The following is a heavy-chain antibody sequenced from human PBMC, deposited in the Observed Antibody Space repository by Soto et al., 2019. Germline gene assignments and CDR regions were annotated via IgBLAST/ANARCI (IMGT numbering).Heavy chain of an antibody. D-gene: IGHD3-9*01. Sequence: SETLSLTCTVSGGSISSGGYYWSWIRQHPGKGLEWIGYIYYSGSTYYNPSLKSRVTISVDTSKNQFSLKLSSVTAADTAVYYCARGPPRRYYDILTGYYPFDYWGQGTLVTVSS. V-gene: IGHV4-31*03. CDR3: ARGPPRRYYDILTGYYPFDY. J-gene: IGHJ4*02. CDR1: GGSISSGGYY. CDR2: IYYSGST.